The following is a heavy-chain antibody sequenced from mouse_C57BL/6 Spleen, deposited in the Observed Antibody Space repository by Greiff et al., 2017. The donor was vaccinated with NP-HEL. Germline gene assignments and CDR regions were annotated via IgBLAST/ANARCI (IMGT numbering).Heavy chain of an antibody. Sequence: VQLQQPGAELVKPGASVKLSCKASGYTFTSYWMHWVKQRPGQGLEWIGMIHPNSGSTNYNEKFKSKATLTVDKSSGTAYMQLSSLTSEDSAVYYCARWYYGSSYDYAMDYWGQGTSVTVSS. CDR2: IHPNSGST. D-gene: IGHD1-1*01. CDR1: GYTFTSYW. CDR3: ARWYYGSSYDYAMDY. J-gene: IGHJ4*01. V-gene: IGHV1-64*01.